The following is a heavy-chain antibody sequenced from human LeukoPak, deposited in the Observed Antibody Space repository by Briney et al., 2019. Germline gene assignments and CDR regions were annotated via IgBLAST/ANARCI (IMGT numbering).Heavy chain of an antibody. CDR3: ARDSYSYGYFPNDAFDI. J-gene: IGHJ3*02. Sequence: GGSLRLSCAASGFTFSSYWMSWVRQAPGKGLEWVANIKQDGSEKYYVDSVKGRFTISRDNAKNSLYLQMNSLRAEDTAVYYCARDSYSYGYFPNDAFDIWGQGTMVTVSS. D-gene: IGHD5-18*01. V-gene: IGHV3-7*01. CDR2: IKQDGSEK. CDR1: GFTFSSYW.